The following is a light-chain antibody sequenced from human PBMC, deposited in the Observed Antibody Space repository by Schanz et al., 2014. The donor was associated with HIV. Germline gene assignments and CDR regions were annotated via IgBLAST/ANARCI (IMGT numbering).Light chain of an antibody. Sequence: DIQMTQSPSTLSASVGDRVTITCRASQTIYSWLAWYQQKPGRAPNLLIYQASTLETGVPSRFSGSGSGTEFTLTISSLQPDDVAVYYCQQYYRTPWTFGQGTKVEIK. V-gene: IGKV1-5*03. CDR3: QQYYRTPWT. J-gene: IGKJ1*01. CDR1: QTIYSW. CDR2: QAS.